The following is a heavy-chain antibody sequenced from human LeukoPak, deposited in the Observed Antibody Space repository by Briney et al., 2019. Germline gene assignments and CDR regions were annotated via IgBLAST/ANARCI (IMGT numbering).Heavy chain of an antibody. CDR1: GFTFSSYG. CDR3: ARALNYYDSSGYYPGD. D-gene: IGHD3-22*01. Sequence: PGRSLRLSCAAPGFTFSSYGMHWVRQAPGKGLEWVAVIWYDGSNKYYADSVKGRFTISRDNSKNTLYLQMNSLRAEDTAVYYCARALNYYDSSGYYPGDWGQGTLVTVSS. CDR2: IWYDGSNK. V-gene: IGHV3-33*01. J-gene: IGHJ4*02.